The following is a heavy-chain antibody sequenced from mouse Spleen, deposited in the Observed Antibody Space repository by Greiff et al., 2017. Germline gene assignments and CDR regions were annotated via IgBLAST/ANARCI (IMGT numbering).Heavy chain of an antibody. D-gene: IGHD2-1*01. CDR1: GFTFSSYA. CDR3: ARRIYYGNFFDY. Sequence: EVKVVESGGGLVKLGGSLKLSCAASGFTFSSYAMSWVRQTPEKRLEWVATISSGGGNTYYPDSVKGRFTISRDNAKNTLYLQMSSLKSEDTAMYYCARRIYYGNFFDYWGQGTTLTVSS. V-gene: IGHV5-9*04. J-gene: IGHJ2*01. CDR2: ISSGGGNT.